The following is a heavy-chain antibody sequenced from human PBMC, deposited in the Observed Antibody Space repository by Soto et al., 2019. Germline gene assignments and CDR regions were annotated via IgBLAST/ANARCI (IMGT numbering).Heavy chain of an antibody. V-gene: IGHV4-39*07. CDR3: ARFSGSYYYAMDV. J-gene: IGHJ6*02. D-gene: IGHD6-19*01. CDR2: INHSGVT. CDR1: GFSLSTSGM. Sequence: GSGPTLVNPTQTLTLTCTFSGFSLSTSGMCVSWIRQPPGKGLEWIGEINHSGVTNYKPSLKRRVTISVDTSKNQFSLQLKSVTAADTALYYCARFSGSYYYAMDVWGQGSTVTVSS.